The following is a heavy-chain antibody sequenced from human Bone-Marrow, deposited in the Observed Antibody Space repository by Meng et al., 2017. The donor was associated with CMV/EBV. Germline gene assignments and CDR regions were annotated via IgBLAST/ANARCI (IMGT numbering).Heavy chain of an antibody. Sequence: SETLSLTCTVSGGSISSSSYYWGWIRQPPGKGLEWIGSIYYSGSTYYNPSLKSRVTISVDTSKNQFSLKLSSVTAADTAVYYCARLRVAATLYFDYWGQGTLVTGYS. V-gene: IGHV4-39*01. J-gene: IGHJ4*02. CDR3: ARLRVAATLYFDY. CDR2: IYYSGST. D-gene: IGHD2-15*01. CDR1: GGSISSSSYY.